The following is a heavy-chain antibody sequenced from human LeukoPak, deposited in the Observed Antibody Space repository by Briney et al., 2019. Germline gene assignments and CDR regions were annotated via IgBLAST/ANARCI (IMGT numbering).Heavy chain of an antibody. CDR3: AREGGRNYVVGAFDI. V-gene: IGHV3-30-3*01. CDR1: GFTFSSYA. CDR2: ISYDGSNK. D-gene: IGHD1-7*01. Sequence: PGGSLRLSCAASGFTFSSYATHWVRQAPGKGLEWVAVISYDGSNKYYADSVKGRFTISRDNSKNTLYLQMNSLRAEDTAVYYCAREGGRNYVVGAFDIWGQGRMVTVSS. J-gene: IGHJ3*02.